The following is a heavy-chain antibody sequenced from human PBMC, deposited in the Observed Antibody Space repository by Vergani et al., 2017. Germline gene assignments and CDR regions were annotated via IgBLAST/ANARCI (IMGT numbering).Heavy chain of an antibody. CDR3: AKANPRNSGYDYLYYYHAMDV. CDR2: ISGSGGST. J-gene: IGHJ6*02. V-gene: IGHV3-23*01. Sequence: EVQLLESGGGLVQPGGSLRLSCAASGFTFSSYAMSWVRQAPGKGLEWVSAISGSGGSTYYADSVKGRFTISRDNSKNTLYLQTNSLRAEDTAVYYCAKANPRNSGYDYLYYYHAMDVWGQGTTVTVSS. CDR1: GFTFSSYA. D-gene: IGHD5-12*01.